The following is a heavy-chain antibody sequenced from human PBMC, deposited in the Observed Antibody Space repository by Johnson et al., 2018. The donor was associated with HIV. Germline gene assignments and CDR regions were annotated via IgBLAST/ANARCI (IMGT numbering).Heavy chain of an antibody. Sequence: EVQLVESGGGLVQPGGSLRLSCAASGFSVNSNYMSWVRQAPGRGLEWVSVFYSGGSAFYADSVKGRFILSRDNSKKSLFLQLNRLRAGDTGVYYCARGGTYNWSPDRIGRAFDIWGQGTTVTVSS. D-gene: IGHD1-20*01. CDR3: ARGGTYNWSPDRIGRAFDI. V-gene: IGHV3-66*01. J-gene: IGHJ3*02. CDR2: FYSGGSA. CDR1: GFSVNSNY.